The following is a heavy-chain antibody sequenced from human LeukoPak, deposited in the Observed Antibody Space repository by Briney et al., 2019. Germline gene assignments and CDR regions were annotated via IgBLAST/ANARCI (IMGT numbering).Heavy chain of an antibody. V-gene: IGHV3-7*04. Sequence: GGSLRLSCAASGFTFSSYWMSWVRQAPGKGLEWVANINQDVSEENFVDSVKGRFTISRDNPKSSLFLQMNSLRAEDTAVYYCARDRGYSTFDFWGQGTLVTVSS. CDR3: ARDRGYSTFDF. CDR1: GFTFSSYW. CDR2: INQDVSEE. D-gene: IGHD4-11*01. J-gene: IGHJ4*02.